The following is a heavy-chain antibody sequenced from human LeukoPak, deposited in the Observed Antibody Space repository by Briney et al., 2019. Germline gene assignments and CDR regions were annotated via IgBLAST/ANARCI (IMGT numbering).Heavy chain of an antibody. J-gene: IGHJ4*02. D-gene: IGHD3-10*01. CDR3: AKGDDRDSGSYSGFDY. Sequence: PGGSLRLSCAASGFTFIDYDMHWVRQVIGKGLEWVSAIGIRGDTHYSGSVKGRFTISRENAESSLYLQMNSLRAEDTAVYYCAKGDDRDSGSYSGFDYWGQGSLVTVSS. CDR1: GFTFIDYD. V-gene: IGHV3-13*01. CDR2: IGIRGDT.